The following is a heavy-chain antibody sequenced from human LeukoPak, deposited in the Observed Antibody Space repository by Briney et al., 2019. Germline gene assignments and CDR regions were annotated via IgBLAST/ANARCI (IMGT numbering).Heavy chain of an antibody. V-gene: IGHV3-74*01. CDR3: VRGIGTD. D-gene: IGHD1-14*01. CDR2: INGDGSIT. CDR1: GFIFSRSW. J-gene: IGHJ4*02. Sequence: GGSLRLSCAASGFIFSRSWMWMNWVRQIPGEGLVWVSRINGDGSITSYADSVKGRFIISRDNAMNTIYLQMNSLTAEDTAVYYCVRGIGTDWGQGTLVTVSS.